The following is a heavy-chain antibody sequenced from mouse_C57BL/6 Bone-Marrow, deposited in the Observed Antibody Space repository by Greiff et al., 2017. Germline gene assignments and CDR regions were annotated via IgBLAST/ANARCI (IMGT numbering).Heavy chain of an antibody. D-gene: IGHD3-3*01. CDR1: GYTFTSSW. CDR2: IDPSDSYT. J-gene: IGHJ3*01. V-gene: IGHV1-59*01. CDR3: ARRARISGGFAY. Sequence: VQLQQPGAELVRPGTSVKLSCKASGYTFTSSWMHWVKQRPGQGLEWIGVIDPSDSYTNYNQKFKGKATLTVDTSSSTAYMQLSSLTSEDSAVYYCARRARISGGFAYWGQGTLVTVSA.